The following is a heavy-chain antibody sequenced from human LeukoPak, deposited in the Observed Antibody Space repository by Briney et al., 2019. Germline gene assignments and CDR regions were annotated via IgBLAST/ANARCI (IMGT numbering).Heavy chain of an antibody. Sequence: WVSVKVSCRASGYTFTTHDINWVRQATGQGLEWLGWMSPNSGDTGYAQKFQGRVTMTSDPSISTAFMEPSSLRSEDTAIYYCVRTPPNWGFDYWGQGTLVTVSS. D-gene: IGHD3-16*01. CDR3: VRTPPNWGFDY. J-gene: IGHJ4*02. V-gene: IGHV1-8*01. CDR1: GYTFTTHD. CDR2: MSPNSGDT.